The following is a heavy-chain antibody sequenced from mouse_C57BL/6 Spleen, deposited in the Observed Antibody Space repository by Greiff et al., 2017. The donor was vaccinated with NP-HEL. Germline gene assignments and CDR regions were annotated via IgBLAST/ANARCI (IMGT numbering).Heavy chain of an antibody. CDR1: GFNIKDYY. J-gene: IGHJ4*01. V-gene: IGHV14-2*01. D-gene: IGHD2-5*01. Sequence: EVQLQQSGAELVKPGASVKLSCTASGFNIKDYYMHWVKQRTEQGLEWIGRIDPEDGATKYAPKFQGKATITADTSSNTAYLQLRSLTSEDTTVYYGASATYSNYGAMDYWGQGTSVTVSS. CDR3: ASATYSNYGAMDY. CDR2: IDPEDGAT.